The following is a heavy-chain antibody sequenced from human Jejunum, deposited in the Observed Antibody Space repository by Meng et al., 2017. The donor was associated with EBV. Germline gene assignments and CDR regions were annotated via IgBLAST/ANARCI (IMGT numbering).Heavy chain of an antibody. D-gene: IGHD3-10*01. CDR3: ARIRYGTGTDWFDP. CDR1: GYRFTTYF. V-gene: IGHV1-2*06. J-gene: IGHJ5*02. CDR2: INCNNGDT. Sequence: EELVQSGTEVEKPGASVRVSCKASGYRFTTYFIHWVRQAPGQGLEWMGRINCNNGDTDYAQKFQDRVTMTRDTSITTAYMDLTGLTSNDTAFYYCARIRYGTGTDWFDPWGQGTLVTVSS.